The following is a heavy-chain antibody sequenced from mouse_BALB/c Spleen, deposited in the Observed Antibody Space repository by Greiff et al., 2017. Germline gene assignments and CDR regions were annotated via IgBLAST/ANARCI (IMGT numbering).Heavy chain of an antibody. J-gene: IGHJ4*01. D-gene: IGHD4-1*01. CDR2: ISSGGSYT. CDR3: ARRGLGSDYYAMDY. V-gene: IGHV5-6*01. CDR1: GFTFSSYG. Sequence: EVQVVESGGDLVKPGGSLKLSCAASGFTFSSYGMSWVRQTPDKRLEWVATISSGGSYTYYPDSVKGRFTISRDNAKNTLYLQMSSLKSEDTAMYYCARRGLGSDYYAMDYWGQGTSVTVSS.